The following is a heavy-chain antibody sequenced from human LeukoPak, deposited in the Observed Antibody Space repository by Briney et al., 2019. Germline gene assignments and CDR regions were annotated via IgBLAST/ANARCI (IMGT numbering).Heavy chain of an antibody. D-gene: IGHD1-26*01. CDR1: GYTFTSYG. V-gene: IGHV1-18*01. CDR2: ISAYNGNT. J-gene: IGHJ4*02. CDR3: ARLSGSYYIFDY. Sequence: ASVKVSCKASGYTFTSYGISWVRQAPGQGLEWMGWISAYNGNTNYAQKFQGRVTMTTDTSTSTAYMELRSLRSDDAAVYYCARLSGSYYIFDYWGQGTLVTVSS.